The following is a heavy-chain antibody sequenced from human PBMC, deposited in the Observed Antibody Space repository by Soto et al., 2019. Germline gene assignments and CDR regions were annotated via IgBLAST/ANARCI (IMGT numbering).Heavy chain of an antibody. CDR1: GGSISTTNC. CDR3: ASGFDSDGLYNGGHP. D-gene: IGHD3-22*01. CDR2: ILHIGST. J-gene: IGHJ5*02. Sequence: VQLQESGPGLVKPSGTLSLTCTVSGGSISTTNCWRWVRQSPGKGLEWIGEILHIGSTNYNPSLKRRVTISIDKSKNQFSLRLSSVTAADTAVYYCASGFDSDGLYNGGHPWGQGTLVSVSS. V-gene: IGHV4-4*02.